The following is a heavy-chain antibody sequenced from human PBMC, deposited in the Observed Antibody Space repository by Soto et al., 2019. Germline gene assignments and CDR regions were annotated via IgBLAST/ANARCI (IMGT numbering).Heavy chain of an antibody. CDR1: GFSLNDNW. J-gene: IGHJ6*02. CDR3: VREMPVPIRGGYYYYSVLDA. V-gene: IGHV3-74*01. CDR2: LKRDGRDT. Sequence: GGSLRLSCAASGFSLNDNWMPWVRQVPGKGLMWVSRLKRDGRDTIYADSVKGRFTVSRDSAKNTLYLKMNSLRVEDTAVYYCVREMPVPIRGGYYYYSVLDAWGQGTTVTV. D-gene: IGHD2-2*01.